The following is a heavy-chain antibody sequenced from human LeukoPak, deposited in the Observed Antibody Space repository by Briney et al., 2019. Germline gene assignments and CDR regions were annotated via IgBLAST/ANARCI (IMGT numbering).Heavy chain of an antibody. Sequence: GASVKVPCKASSYTFTNYAFTWVRQAPGQGLEWMGWISAYNGNTNYAQKLQGRVTMTTDTSTSTAYMELRSLGSDDTAVYYCARGLEWLTRRHTWFDPWGQGTLVTVSS. CDR2: ISAYNGNT. CDR1: SYTFTNYA. CDR3: ARGLEWLTRRHTWFDP. D-gene: IGHD3-3*01. V-gene: IGHV1-18*01. J-gene: IGHJ5*02.